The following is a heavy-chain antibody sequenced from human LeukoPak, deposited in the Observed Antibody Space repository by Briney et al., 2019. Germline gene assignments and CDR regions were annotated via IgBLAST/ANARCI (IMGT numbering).Heavy chain of an antibody. CDR2: ISSSSSYI. CDR1: GFTFSSYS. V-gene: IGHV3-21*01. Sequence: GGSLRLSCAASGFTFSSYSMNWVRQAPGKGLEWVSSISSSSSYIYYADSVKGRFTISRDNAKNSLYLQMNSLRAEDTAVYYCARDQSGHYDILTGYVGDDAFDIWGQGTMVTVSS. CDR3: ARDQSGHYDILTGYVGDDAFDI. D-gene: IGHD3-9*01. J-gene: IGHJ3*02.